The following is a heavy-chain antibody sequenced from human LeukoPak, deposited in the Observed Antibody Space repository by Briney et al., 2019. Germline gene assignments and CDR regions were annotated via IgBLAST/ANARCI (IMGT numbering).Heavy chain of an antibody. J-gene: IGHJ5*02. CDR2: VNAYTGNT. V-gene: IGHV1-18*01. CDR3: ATVIRSSTSGVWFDP. CDR1: GYPLNIYG. Sequence: ASVKVSCKASGYPLNIYGISWVRQAPGQGLEWMGWVNAYTGNTDYAQKFQGRVTMTEDTSTDTAYMELSSLRSEDTAVYYCATVIRSSTSGVWFDPWGQGTLVTVSS. D-gene: IGHD2-2*01.